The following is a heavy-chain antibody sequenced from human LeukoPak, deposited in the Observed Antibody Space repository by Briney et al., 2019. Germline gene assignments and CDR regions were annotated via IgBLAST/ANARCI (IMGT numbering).Heavy chain of an antibody. CDR2: IYYSGST. D-gene: IGHD1-26*01. CDR1: GGSISSYY. V-gene: IGHV4-59*01. Sequence: SETLSLTCTVSGGSISSYYWSWIRQPPGKGLEWIGYIYYSGSTNYNPSLKSRVTISVDTSKNQFSLKLSSVTAADTAVYYCARDESGGSNFDYWGQGTLVTVSS. J-gene: IGHJ4*02. CDR3: ARDESGGSNFDY.